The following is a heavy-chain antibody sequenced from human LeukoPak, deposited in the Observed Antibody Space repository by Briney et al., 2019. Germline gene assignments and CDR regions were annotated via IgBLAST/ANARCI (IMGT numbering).Heavy chain of an antibody. J-gene: IGHJ5*02. CDR3: ARACSSSRGDNWFDP. CDR2: MNPNSGNT. Sequence: GASVTVSCKASGHTFTSYDINWVRQATGQGLEWMGWMNPNSGNTGYAQKFQGRVTMTRNTSISTAYMELSSLRSEDTAVYYCARACSSSRGDNWFDPWGQGTLVTVSS. CDR1: GHTFTSYD. V-gene: IGHV1-8*01. D-gene: IGHD6-6*01.